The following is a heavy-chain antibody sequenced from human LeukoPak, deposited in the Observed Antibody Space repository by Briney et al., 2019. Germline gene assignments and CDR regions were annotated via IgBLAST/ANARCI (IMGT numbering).Heavy chain of an antibody. CDR3: ASPGGGSGSSSALYGMDV. J-gene: IGHJ6*02. CDR2: ISGSGGST. V-gene: IGHV3-23*01. D-gene: IGHD3-10*01. Sequence: GGSLRLSCAASGFTFSSYWMSWVRQAPGKGLEWVSAISGSGGSTYYADSVKGRFTISRDNSKNTLYLQMNSLRAEDTAVYYCASPGGGSGSSSALYGMDVWGQGTTVTVSS. CDR1: GFTFSSYW.